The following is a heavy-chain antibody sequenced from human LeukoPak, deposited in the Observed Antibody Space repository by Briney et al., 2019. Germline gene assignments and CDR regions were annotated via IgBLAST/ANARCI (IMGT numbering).Heavy chain of an antibody. Sequence: PGGSLRLSCAASGFTFSSYGMHWVRQAPGKGLEWVAVISYDGSNKYYADSVKGRFTISRDNSKNTLYLQMNSLRAEDTAVYYCAKGGGSGWYPDYWGQGTLVTVSS. V-gene: IGHV3-30*18. CDR3: AKGGGSGWYPDY. CDR1: GFTFSSYG. CDR2: ISYDGSNK. J-gene: IGHJ4*02. D-gene: IGHD6-19*01.